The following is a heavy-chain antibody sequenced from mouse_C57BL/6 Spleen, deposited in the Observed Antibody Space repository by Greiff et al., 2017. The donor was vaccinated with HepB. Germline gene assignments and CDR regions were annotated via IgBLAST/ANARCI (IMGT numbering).Heavy chain of an antibody. V-gene: IGHV1-64*01. D-gene: IGHD2-4*01. Sequence: VKLQEPGAELVKPGASVKLSCKASGYTFTSYWMHWVKQRPGQGLEWIGMIHPNSGSTNYNEKFKSKATLTVDKSSSTAYMQLSSLTSEDSAVYYCATSGLRRGDYYAMDYWGQGTSVTVSS. J-gene: IGHJ4*01. CDR3: ATSGLRRGDYYAMDY. CDR2: IHPNSGST. CDR1: GYTFTSYW.